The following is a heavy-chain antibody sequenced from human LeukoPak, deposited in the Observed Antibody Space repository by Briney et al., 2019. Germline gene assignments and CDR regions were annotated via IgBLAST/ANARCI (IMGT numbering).Heavy chain of an antibody. Sequence: GGSLRLSCAASGFTFSSYGMSWVRQAPGKGLEWVSAISGSGGSTYYADSVKGRFTISRDNSKNTLYLQMNSLRAEDTAVYYCAKDRDWVVSSYFDYWGQGTLVTVSS. CDR2: ISGSGGST. CDR1: GFTFSSYG. J-gene: IGHJ4*02. V-gene: IGHV3-23*01. CDR3: AKDRDWVVSSYFDY. D-gene: IGHD2-15*01.